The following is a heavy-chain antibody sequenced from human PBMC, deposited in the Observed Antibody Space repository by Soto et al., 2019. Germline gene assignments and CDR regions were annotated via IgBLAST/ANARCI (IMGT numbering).Heavy chain of an antibody. CDR3: ARSKVAGYYDATAYFAY. Sequence: SLRLSCASSLCTFSVNGMHSVRQAPGKGLEWVAVISSDGYDKDYADSVKGRFTMSRDNSKGTWYLQMNSLSSVTAADTAVYYCARSKVAGYYDATAYFAYWGQGTLVTVPQ. D-gene: IGHD3-3*01. J-gene: IGHJ4*02. CDR1: LCTFSVNG. CDR2: ISSDGYDK. V-gene: IGHV3-30*03.